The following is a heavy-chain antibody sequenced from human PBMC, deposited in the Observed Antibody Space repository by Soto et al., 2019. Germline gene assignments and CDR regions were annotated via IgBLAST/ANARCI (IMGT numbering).Heavy chain of an antibody. CDR3: AIPECTTTTEVCVMWFDF. CDR1: GFTFSSYA. V-gene: IGHV3-23*01. Sequence: GGSLRLSCAASGFTFSSYAMSWVRQAPGKGLEWVSTITGNGVYTIYADSVKGRFIISRDNSKNTLYLQMNSLRGDDTAVYFCAIPECTTTTEVCVMWFDFWGQGTPVTVSS. D-gene: IGHD1-1*01. J-gene: IGHJ4*02. CDR2: ITGNGVYT.